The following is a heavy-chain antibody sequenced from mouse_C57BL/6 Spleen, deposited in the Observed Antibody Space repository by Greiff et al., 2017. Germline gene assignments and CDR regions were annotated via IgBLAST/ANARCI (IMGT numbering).Heavy chain of an antibody. J-gene: IGHJ3*01. D-gene: IGHD2-4*01. CDR2: IYPGSGNT. CDR1: GYTFTDYY. Sequence: QVQLQQSGAELVRPGASVKLSCKASGYTFTDYYINWVKQRPGQGLEWIARIYPGSGNTYYNEKFKGKATLTAEKSSSTAYMQLSSLTSEDSAVYFCARSIDSWFAYWGQGTLVTVSA. CDR3: ARSIDSWFAY. V-gene: IGHV1-76*01.